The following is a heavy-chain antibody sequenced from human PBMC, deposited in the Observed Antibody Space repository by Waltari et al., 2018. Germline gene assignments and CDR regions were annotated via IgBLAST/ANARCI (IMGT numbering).Heavy chain of an antibody. CDR3: ARGGRGTGFWSGPWYGMDV. CDR1: GASFSSYY. Sequence: QVQLQESGPGLVKPSETLSLTCTVPGASFSSYYWSWIRQSPGKGLEWIGNIYYSGSTNYNPSLKSRVTISVDTSKNQFSLKLSSVTAADTAVYYCARGGRGTGFWSGPWYGMDVWGQGTTVTVSS. CDR2: IYYSGST. V-gene: IGHV4-59*01. D-gene: IGHD3-3*01. J-gene: IGHJ6*02.